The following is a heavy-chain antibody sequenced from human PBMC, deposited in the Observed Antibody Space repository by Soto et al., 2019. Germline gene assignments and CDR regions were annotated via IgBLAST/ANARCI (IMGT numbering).Heavy chain of an antibody. CDR3: AADLYDSSGYSIAAYYYYGMDV. CDR2: IVVGSGNT. Sequence: GASVKVSCKASGFTFTSSAVQWVRQARGQRLEWIGWIVVGSGNTNYAQKFQERVTITRDMSTSTAYMELSSLRSEDTAVYYCAADLYDSSGYSIAAYYYYGMDVWGQGTTVTV. V-gene: IGHV1-58*01. J-gene: IGHJ6*02. D-gene: IGHD3-22*01. CDR1: GFTFTSSA.